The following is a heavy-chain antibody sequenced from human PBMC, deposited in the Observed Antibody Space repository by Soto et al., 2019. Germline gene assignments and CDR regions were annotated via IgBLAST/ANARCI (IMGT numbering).Heavy chain of an antibody. V-gene: IGHV4-34*01. CDR2: INHSGST. J-gene: IGHJ4*02. CDR3: ARLDNLAYFFDT. CDR1: GGSFSGYY. Sequence: SETLSLTCAVYGGSFSGYYWTWIRQPPGTGLEWIGEINHSGSTNYNPSLKSRVTISVEKSKNQFTLNLSSVTAADTAVYYCARLDNLAYFFDTWGQGTLVTVSS. D-gene: IGHD1-20*01.